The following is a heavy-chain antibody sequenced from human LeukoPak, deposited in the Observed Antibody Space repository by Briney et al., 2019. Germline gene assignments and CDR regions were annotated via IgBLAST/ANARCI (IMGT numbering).Heavy chain of an antibody. D-gene: IGHD3-16*01. J-gene: IGHJ4*02. V-gene: IGHV3-30*02. CDR2: IRYDGSDK. Sequence: GGSLRLSCVASGFTLSRYGMNWVRQVPGKGLEWVAFIRYDGSDKFFADSVKGRFTISRDNSKNTPFLQMNSLRLEDTAVYHCAKYLFGDYVWGTYRAIDHWGQGTLVTVSS. CDR1: GFTLSRYG. CDR3: AKYLFGDYVWGTYRAIDH.